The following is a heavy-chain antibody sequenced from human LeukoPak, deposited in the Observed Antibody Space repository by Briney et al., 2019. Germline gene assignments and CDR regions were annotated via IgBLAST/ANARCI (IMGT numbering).Heavy chain of an antibody. CDR3: ALDSGPYYFDY. CDR2: IYSGGST. V-gene: IGHV3-53*01. J-gene: IGHJ4*02. D-gene: IGHD3/OR15-3a*01. CDR1: GFTVSSNY. Sequence: PGGPLRLSCAASGFTVSSNYMSWVRQAPGKGLEWVSVIYSGGSTYYADSVKGRFTISRDNSKNTLYLQMNSLRAEDTAVYYCALDSGPYYFDYWGQGTLVTVSS.